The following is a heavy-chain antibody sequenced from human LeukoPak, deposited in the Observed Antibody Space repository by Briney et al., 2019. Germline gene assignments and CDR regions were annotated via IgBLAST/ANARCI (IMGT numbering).Heavy chain of an antibody. V-gene: IGHV1-8*01. CDR1: GYTFTSYD. CDR2: MNPNSGNT. J-gene: IGHJ4*02. CDR3: APGAGDDVYFDY. D-gene: IGHD7-27*01. Sequence: ASVKVSCKASGYTFTSYDINWVRQATGQGLEWMGWMNPNSGNTGYAQKFQGRVTMTRNTSISTAYMELSRLRSDDTAVYYCAPGAGDDVYFDYWGQGTLVTVSS.